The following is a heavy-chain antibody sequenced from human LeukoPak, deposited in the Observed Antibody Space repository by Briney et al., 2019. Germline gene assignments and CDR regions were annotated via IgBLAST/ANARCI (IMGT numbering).Heavy chain of an antibody. J-gene: IGHJ4*02. CDR3: AIFQGTYGDNGNDH. V-gene: IGHV1-69*13. CDR1: GGTFSGYA. D-gene: IGHD4-17*01. Sequence: SVRVSCKASGGTFSGYAINWVRRAPGQGLEWMGGITAMIGTAKYAQRFQGRVTITADESTSTAYMEVSSLRSEDTAVYYCAIFQGTYGDNGNDHWGQGTLVIVSS. CDR2: ITAMIGTA.